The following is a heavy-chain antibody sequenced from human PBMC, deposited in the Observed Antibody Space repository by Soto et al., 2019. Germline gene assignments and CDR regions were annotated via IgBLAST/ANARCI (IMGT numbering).Heavy chain of an antibody. V-gene: IGHV3-33*01. CDR2: IWYDGSNK. CDR1: GFTFSSYG. J-gene: IGHJ4*02. CDR3: ARDRERTRTKVTDY. Sequence: ESGGGVVQPGRSLRLSCAASGFTFSSYGMHWVRQAPGKGLEWVAVIWYDGSNKYYADSVKGRFTISRDNSKNTLYLQMNSLRAEDTAVYYCARDRERTRTKVTDYWGQGTLVTVSS. D-gene: IGHD4-17*01.